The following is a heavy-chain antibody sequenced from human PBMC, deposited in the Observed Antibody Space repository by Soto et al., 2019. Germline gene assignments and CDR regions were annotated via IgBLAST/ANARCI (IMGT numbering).Heavy chain of an antibody. CDR3: ARHFDHDRSGHYYAY. J-gene: IGHJ4*02. CDR2: ITPMFNTP. D-gene: IGHD3-22*01. V-gene: IGHV1-69*01. Sequence: QVQLVQSGADVKKPGSSVKVSCKASGGTFSRNTISWVRQAPGQGLEWMGGITPMFNTPNYAQKFQGRVAITADESIRTVSMEVSRLTFEDTAIYYCARHFDHDRSGHYYAYWGQGTPVTVSS. CDR1: GGTFSRNT.